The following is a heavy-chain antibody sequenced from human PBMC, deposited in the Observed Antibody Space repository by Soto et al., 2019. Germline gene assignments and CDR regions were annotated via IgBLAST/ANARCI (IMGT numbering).Heavy chain of an antibody. V-gene: IGHV3-30*18. J-gene: IGHJ4*02. D-gene: IGHD6-19*01. CDR3: AQDGAPPVAARFLDS. CDR1: GFNFSHYA. Sequence: GGSLRLSCEASGFNFSHYAMHWVRQAPGKGLEWLAIISLEGSNKYSAKPVKDRFTISRDNSKSTLYLQMNSLRPEDTAVYYCAQDGAPPVAARFLDSWGQGTPVTVSS. CDR2: ISLEGSNK.